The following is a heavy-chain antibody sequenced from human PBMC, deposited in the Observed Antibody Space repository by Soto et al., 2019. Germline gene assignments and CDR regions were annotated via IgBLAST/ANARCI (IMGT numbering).Heavy chain of an antibody. CDR3: AHSYCSSSSCYSGVLDY. V-gene: IGHV2-5*02. J-gene: IGHJ4*02. D-gene: IGHD2-15*01. CDR1: GFSLSTSGAG. CDR2: IYWDDDK. Sequence: QITLKESGPTLVKPTQTLTLTCTFSGFSLSTSGAGVGWIRQPPGKALERLALIYWDDDKRYSPSLKSRLTITKDTPKNQVVLTMTDLDPVDTATYYCAHSYCSSSSCYSGVLDYWGQGTLVTVSS.